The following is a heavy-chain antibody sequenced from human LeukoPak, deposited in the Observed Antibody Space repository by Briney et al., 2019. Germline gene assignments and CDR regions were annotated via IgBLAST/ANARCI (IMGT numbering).Heavy chain of an antibody. CDR1: GGTFSSYA. D-gene: IGHD3-22*01. V-gene: IGHV1-69*06. CDR2: IIPIFGTA. Sequence: SVKVSCKASGGTFSSYAISWVRQAPGQGLEWMGGIIPIFGTANYAQKFQGRVTITADKSTSTAYMELSSLRSEDTAVYYCARDSPPPYYYDSSGRYGMDVWGQGTTVTVSS. CDR3: ARDSPPPYYYDSSGRYGMDV. J-gene: IGHJ6*02.